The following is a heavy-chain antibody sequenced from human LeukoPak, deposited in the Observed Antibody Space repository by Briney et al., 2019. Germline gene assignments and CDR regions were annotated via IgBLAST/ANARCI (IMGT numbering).Heavy chain of an antibody. Sequence: ASVKVSCKASGYTFTTYGLSWVRQAPGQGLEWMGWISTYNGNTNYAQKFQGRVTMTTDTSTSTAYMELRSLRSDDTAVYYCARDPTEDFWSGFYSYFDFWGQGTLGTVSS. CDR2: ISTYNGNT. CDR1: GYTFTTYG. D-gene: IGHD3-3*01. CDR3: ARDPTEDFWSGFYSYFDF. V-gene: IGHV1-18*01. J-gene: IGHJ4*02.